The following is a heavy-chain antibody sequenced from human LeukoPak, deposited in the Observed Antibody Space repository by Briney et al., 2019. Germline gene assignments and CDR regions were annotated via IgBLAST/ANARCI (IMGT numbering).Heavy chain of an antibody. CDR2: IYSSGST. D-gene: IGHD3-22*01. V-gene: IGHV4-59*01. CDR1: GGSINSYY. Sequence: PSETLSLTCSVSGGSINSYYWTWIRQPPGKGLEWIGYIYSSGSTKYNPSLKSRVTITIDTSKNQFSLKLSSVTAADTAVYYCAXXXANYDSTGYYYWGQGILVTVSS. CDR3: AXXXANYDSTGYYY. J-gene: IGHJ4*02.